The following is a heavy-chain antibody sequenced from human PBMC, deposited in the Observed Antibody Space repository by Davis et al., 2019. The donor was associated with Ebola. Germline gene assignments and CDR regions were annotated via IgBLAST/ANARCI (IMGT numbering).Heavy chain of an antibody. CDR3: CKLVGVVIDY. CDR1: GGSFSGYY. V-gene: IGHV4-34*01. Sequence: PSETLSLTCAVYGGSFSGYYWIWIRQPSGKGLEWIGEINQSGSTNCNPSLKSRVTISVDMSKNQFSLKLSSVTAADTAVYYCCKLVGVVIDYWGQGSLVTVSS. CDR2: INQSGST. J-gene: IGHJ4*02. D-gene: IGHD3-3*01.